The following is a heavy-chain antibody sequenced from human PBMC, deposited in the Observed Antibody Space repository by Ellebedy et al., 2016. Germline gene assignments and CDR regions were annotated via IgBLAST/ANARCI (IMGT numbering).Heavy chain of an antibody. CDR1: GFIFKNHA. J-gene: IGHJ4*02. D-gene: IGHD3-16*02. CDR2: ISGSAIST. V-gene: IGHV3-23*01. CDR3: ARDLGGFLGFDS. Sequence: GGSLRLSCAASGFIFKNHAMSWVRQAPGKGLEWVSTISGSAISTYYPHSVKGRFTISSDESKNKVFLQMNSLRAEDTATYYCARDLGGFLGFDSWGQGTVVTVSS.